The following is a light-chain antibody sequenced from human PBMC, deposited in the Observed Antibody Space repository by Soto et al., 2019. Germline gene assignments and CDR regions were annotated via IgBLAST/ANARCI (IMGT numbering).Light chain of an antibody. CDR3: AAWDDSLNGYV. CDR2: NNN. V-gene: IGLV1-44*01. CDR1: SSNIGTNA. J-gene: IGLJ1*01. Sequence: QSVLTQPSSASGTPGQRGTISCSGGSSNIGTNAVNWYQQLPGTAPKLLIYNNNQRPSGVPDRFSGSKSGTSASLAISGLQSEDEADYYCAAWDDSLNGYVFGTGTKVPVL.